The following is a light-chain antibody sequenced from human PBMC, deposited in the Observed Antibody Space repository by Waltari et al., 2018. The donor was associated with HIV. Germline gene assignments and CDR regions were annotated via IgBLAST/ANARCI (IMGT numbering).Light chain of an antibody. J-gene: IGLJ2*01. CDR3: TSYGGNNNLL. CDR1: SSDIGRYTY. V-gene: IGLV2-8*01. CDR2: EVT. Sequence: QSALTQPPSPSGSPGPSVTIPCTGTSSDIGRYTYASWYQHNPGKAPKRIIYEVTKRPSGVPDRFSGSKSGNTASLTVSGLQAEDEADYYCTSYGGNNNLLFGGGTKLTVL.